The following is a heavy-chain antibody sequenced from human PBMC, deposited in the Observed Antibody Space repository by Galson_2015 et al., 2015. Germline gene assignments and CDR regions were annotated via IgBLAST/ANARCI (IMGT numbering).Heavy chain of an antibody. Sequence: SVKVSCKASGYTFSDYNIHWVRQAPGQGLEWMGWINPNSGGTNYAQKFLGWVTMTRDTSTSTAYMELSRLKSEDTAAYYCAAAVGRSNWYFKSWGQGTLVTVSS. CDR2: INPNSGGT. J-gene: IGHJ4*02. D-gene: IGHD1-1*01. V-gene: IGHV1-2*04. CDR3: AAAVGRSNWYFKS. CDR1: GYTFSDYN.